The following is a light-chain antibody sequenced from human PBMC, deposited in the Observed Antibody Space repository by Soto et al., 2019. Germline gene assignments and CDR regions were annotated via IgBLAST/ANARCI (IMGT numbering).Light chain of an antibody. CDR3: QQYRT. CDR2: DAS. CDR1: QSISDW. V-gene: IGKV1-5*01. Sequence: DIQMTQSPSTLSASVGDRVTITCRASQSISDWVAWYQQKPGEAPKLLIFDASSLKSGVPSRFSGSGSGTEFTLTISSLQPDDFATYYCQQYRTFGQGTKVDIK. J-gene: IGKJ1*01.